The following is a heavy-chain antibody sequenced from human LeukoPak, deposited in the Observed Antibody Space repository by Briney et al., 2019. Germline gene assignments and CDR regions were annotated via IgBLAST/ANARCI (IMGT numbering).Heavy chain of an antibody. CDR1: GGSFSGYY. V-gene: IGHV4-34*01. CDR3: AREGIAARGSSFDY. CDR2: INHSGST. D-gene: IGHD6-6*01. Sequence: PSETLSLTCAVYGGSFSGYYWSWIRQPPGKGLEWIGEINHSGSTNYNPSLKSRVTISVDTSKNQFSLKLSSVTAADTAVYYCAREGIAARGSSFDYWGQGTLVTVSS. J-gene: IGHJ4*02.